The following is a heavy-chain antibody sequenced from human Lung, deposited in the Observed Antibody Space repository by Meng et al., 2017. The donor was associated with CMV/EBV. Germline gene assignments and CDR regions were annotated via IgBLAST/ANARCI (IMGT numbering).Heavy chain of an antibody. Sequence: GGSXRLXCAASGFXFSNYPVHWVRQAPGKGLEWVAVISFDGSNKFYAESVKGRFTISRDNSKNTLYLQMNSLRAEDTALYYCARDLKAAVTSYYYHYGLDVWXQETTVTVSS. J-gene: IGHJ6*02. CDR1: GFXFSNYP. CDR2: ISFDGSNK. V-gene: IGHV3-30-3*01. D-gene: IGHD6-13*01. CDR3: ARDLKAAVTSYYYHYGLDV.